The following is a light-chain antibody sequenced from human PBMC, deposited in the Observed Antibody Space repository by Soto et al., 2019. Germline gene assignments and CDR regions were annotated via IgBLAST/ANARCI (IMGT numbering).Light chain of an antibody. J-gene: IGKJ2*01. CDR1: QSVSSNN. Sequence: EIVLTQSPGTLSLSPGERATLSCRASQSVSSNNLAWYQQKPGQAPRLLIYGASSRATGIPDRISGSGSGTDFTLTISRLEPEDFAVYYCQQYGSSPRRMYTFGQGTKLEIK. CDR3: QQYGSSPRRMYT. CDR2: GAS. V-gene: IGKV3-20*01.